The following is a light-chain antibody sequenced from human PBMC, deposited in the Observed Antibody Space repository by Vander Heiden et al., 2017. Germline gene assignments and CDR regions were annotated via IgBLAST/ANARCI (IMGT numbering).Light chain of an antibody. J-gene: IGKJ3*01. CDR1: QSVSSY. Sequence: EIVLTQSPATLSLSPGERATLSCRASQSVSSYLAWYQQKPGQAPRPRIYDASHRATGIPARFSGSGSGTDFTLTISSLEPEDFAVYYCQQRSNWPPLFTFGPGTKVDIK. V-gene: IGKV3-11*01. CDR2: DAS. CDR3: QQRSNWPPLFT.